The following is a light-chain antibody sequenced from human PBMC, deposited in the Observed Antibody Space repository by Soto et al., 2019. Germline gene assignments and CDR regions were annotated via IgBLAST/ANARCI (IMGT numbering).Light chain of an antibody. J-gene: IGLJ2*01. CDR2: EVS. CDR3: SSYTSRSTPMV. V-gene: IGLV2-14*01. CDR1: SSDVGGYNY. Sequence: QSALTQPASVSGSPGQSITISCTGTSSDVGGYNYVSWYQQHPGKAPKLMIYEVSNRPSGVSNRFSGSKSGNTASLTISGPQAEDEADYYCSSYTSRSTPMVFGGGTTLTV.